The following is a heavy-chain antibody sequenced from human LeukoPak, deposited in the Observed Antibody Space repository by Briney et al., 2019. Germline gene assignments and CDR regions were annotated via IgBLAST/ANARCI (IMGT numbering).Heavy chain of an antibody. CDR1: GGTFSSYT. V-gene: IGHV1-69*04. J-gene: IGHJ6*02. D-gene: IGHD2-21*02. Sequence: ASVKVSCKASGGTFSSYTISWVRQAPGQGLEWMGRIIPILGIANYAQKFQGRVTITADKSTSTAYMELSSLRSEGTAVYYCARDPDCGGDCYPLGSNGMDVWGQGTTVTVSS. CDR3: ARDPDCGGDCYPLGSNGMDV. CDR2: IIPILGIA.